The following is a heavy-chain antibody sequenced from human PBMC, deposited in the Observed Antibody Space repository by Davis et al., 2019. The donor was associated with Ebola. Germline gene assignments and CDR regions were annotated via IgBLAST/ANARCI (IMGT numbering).Heavy chain of an antibody. CDR3: ASQGIAGTYNWFDP. V-gene: IGHV1-18*01. J-gene: IGHJ5*02. Sequence: ASVKVTCKASGYTFTSYGISWVRQAPGQGPVWMGWTSAYNGNTNYAQKLQGRVTMTPDTSTSTAYMELRSLRSEDTAVYYCASQGIAGTYNWFDPWGQGTLVTVSS. CDR2: TSAYNGNT. CDR1: GYTFTSYG. D-gene: IGHD6-13*01.